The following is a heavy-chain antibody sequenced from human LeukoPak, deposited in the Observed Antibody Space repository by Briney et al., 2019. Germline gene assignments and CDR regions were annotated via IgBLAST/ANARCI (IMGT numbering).Heavy chain of an antibody. D-gene: IGHD2-15*01. CDR1: GFTFSSYA. V-gene: IGHV3-23*01. CDR3: TKRLGGYFDY. J-gene: IGHJ4*02. CDR2: VSENGRA. Sequence: PGGSLRLSCAASGFTFSSYAMSWVREAPGKGPEWVSFVSENGRAAYADSVKGRFTISRDNSRNTLYLQMSSLRAEDTALYYCTKRLGGYFDYWGQGTLVTVSS.